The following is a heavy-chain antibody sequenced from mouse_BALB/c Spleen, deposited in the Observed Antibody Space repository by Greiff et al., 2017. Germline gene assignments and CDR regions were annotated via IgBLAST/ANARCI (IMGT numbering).Heavy chain of an antibody. J-gene: IGHJ4*01. CDR3: ASGYDYAMDY. V-gene: IGHV1-9*01. Sequence: QVQLKQSGAELMKPGASVKISCKATGYTFSSYWIEWVKQRPGHGLEWIGEILPGSGSTNYNEKFKGKATFTADTSSNTAYMQLSSLTSEDSAVYYCASGYDYAMDYWGQGTSVTVSS. D-gene: IGHD2-14*01. CDR2: ILPGSGST. CDR1: GYTFSSYW.